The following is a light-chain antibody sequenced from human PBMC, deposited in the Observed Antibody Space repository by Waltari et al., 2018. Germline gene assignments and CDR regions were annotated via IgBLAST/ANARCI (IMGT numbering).Light chain of an antibody. Sequence: SYDLTQPLSVSVALGQTARITCGESHIGRKTVHWYQEKPGLAPVLVIYRDNQRPSGIADRFSGSNSGNMATLTITTAQVVDEADYYCQVWDSSTVVFGAGTKLTVL. CDR1: HIGRKT. V-gene: IGLV3-9*01. CDR2: RDN. CDR3: QVWDSSTVV. J-gene: IGLJ3*02.